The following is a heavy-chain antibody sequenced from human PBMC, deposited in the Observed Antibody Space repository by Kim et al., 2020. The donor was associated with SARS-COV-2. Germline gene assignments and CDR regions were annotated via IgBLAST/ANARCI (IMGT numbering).Heavy chain of an antibody. D-gene: IGHD4-17*01. V-gene: IGHV3-21*01. CDR1: GFTFSSYS. CDR2: ISSSGSYI. CDR3: ASTRGRDYGDYTFDY. J-gene: IGHJ4*02. Sequence: GGSLRLSCAASGFTFSSYSMNWVRQAPGKGLEWVSSISSSGSYIYYADSVKGRFTISRDNAKNSLYLQMNSLRAEDTAVYYCASTRGRDYGDYTFDYWGQGTLVTVSS.